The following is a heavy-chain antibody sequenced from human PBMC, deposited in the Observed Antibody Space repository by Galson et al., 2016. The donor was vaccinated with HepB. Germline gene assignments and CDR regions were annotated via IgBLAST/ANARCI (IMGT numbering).Heavy chain of an antibody. Sequence: SVKVSCKASGYTFTSYYMHWVHQAPGQGLEWMGIINPSGGSTSYAQKFQGRVTMTRDPSTSTVYMELSSLGSEDTAIYCCARGRLVFFDGGGGWFDPWGQGTLVTVSS. J-gene: IGHJ5*02. D-gene: IGHD3-9*01. CDR3: ARGRLVFFDGGGGWFDP. CDR1: GYTFTSYY. V-gene: IGHV1-46*01. CDR2: INPSGGST.